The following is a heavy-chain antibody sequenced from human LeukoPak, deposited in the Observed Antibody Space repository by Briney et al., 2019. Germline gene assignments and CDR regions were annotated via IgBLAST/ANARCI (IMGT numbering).Heavy chain of an antibody. D-gene: IGHD6-19*01. Sequence: GGSLRLSCAASGYPFSSYWMHWVRQAPGKGLVWVSRINSDGSSTSYADSVKGRFTISRDNAKNTLYLQMNSLRAEDTAVYYCARGGSSGAEFDYWGQGPLVTVPS. V-gene: IGHV3-74*01. CDR3: ARGGSSGAEFDY. CDR1: GYPFSSYW. CDR2: INSDGSST. J-gene: IGHJ4*02.